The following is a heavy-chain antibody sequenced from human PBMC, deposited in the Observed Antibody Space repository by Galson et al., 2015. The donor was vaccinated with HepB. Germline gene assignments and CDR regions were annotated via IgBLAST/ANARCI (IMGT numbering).Heavy chain of an antibody. V-gene: IGHV1-69*13. CDR1: GGTFSNYA. J-gene: IGHJ4*02. D-gene: IGHD2-15*01. CDR3: ARGGYCSGGSCYDY. Sequence: SVKVSCKASGGTFSNYAISWVRQAPGQGLEWMGGIIPIFGTANYAQKFQGRVTITADESTSTAYMELSSLRSEDTAVYYCARGGYCSGGSCYDYWGQGTLVTVSS. CDR2: IIPIFGTA.